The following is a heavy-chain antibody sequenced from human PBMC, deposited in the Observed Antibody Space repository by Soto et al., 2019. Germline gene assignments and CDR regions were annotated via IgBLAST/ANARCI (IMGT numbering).Heavy chain of an antibody. CDR3: ARGEPSDYDSSGYYYYYYGMDV. CDR1: GFTFSSYW. CDR2: IKQDGSEK. D-gene: IGHD3-22*01. J-gene: IGHJ6*02. V-gene: IGHV3-7*05. Sequence: GGSLRLSCAASGFTFSSYWMSWVRQAPGKGLEWVANIKQDGSEKYYVDSVKGRFTISRDNAKNSLYLQMNSLRAEDTAVYYCARGEPSDYDSSGYYYYYYGMDVWGQGTTVTVSS.